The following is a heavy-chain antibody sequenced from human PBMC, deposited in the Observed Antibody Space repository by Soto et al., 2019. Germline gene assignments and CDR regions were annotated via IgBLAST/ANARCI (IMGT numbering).Heavy chain of an antibody. J-gene: IGHJ6*02. CDR3: AKDEVLVVAVARDYYGMDV. CDR1: GFTFSSYG. Sequence: QVQLVESGGGVAQPGRSLRLSCAASGFTFSSYGMHWVRQAPGKGLEWVAVISYDGNNKYYADSVKGRFTISRDNSKNTLYLQMYSLRAEDTAVYYCAKDEVLVVAVARDYYGMDVWGQGTTVTVSS. V-gene: IGHV3-30*18. CDR2: ISYDGNNK. D-gene: IGHD2-15*01.